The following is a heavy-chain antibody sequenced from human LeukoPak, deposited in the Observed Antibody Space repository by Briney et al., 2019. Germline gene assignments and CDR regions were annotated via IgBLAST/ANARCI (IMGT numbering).Heavy chain of an antibody. D-gene: IGHD1-14*01. Sequence: GGSLRLSCAASGFTFSSYAMSWVRQAPGKGLEWVSAISGSGGSTYYADSVKGRFTISRDNSKNTLYLQINSLRVEDTAVYYCAKVTGFSPVYYVMDVWGQGTTVTVSS. CDR2: ISGSGGST. V-gene: IGHV3-23*01. J-gene: IGHJ6*02. CDR3: AKVTGFSPVYYVMDV. CDR1: GFTFSSYA.